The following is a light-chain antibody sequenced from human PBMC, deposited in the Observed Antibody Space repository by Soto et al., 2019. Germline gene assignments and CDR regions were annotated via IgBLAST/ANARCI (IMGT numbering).Light chain of an antibody. CDR3: CSYAGSDTML. V-gene: IGLV2-23*01. CDR2: EGT. J-gene: IGLJ2*01. CDR1: SSDIGSYNL. Sequence: QSVLTQPASVSGSPGQSITISCTGTSSDIGSYNLVSWFQQHPGEAPKLIIYEGTRRPSGVSNRFSGSKSGNTASLTIFGLQAEDEAHYYCCSYAGSDTMLFGGGTKLTVL.